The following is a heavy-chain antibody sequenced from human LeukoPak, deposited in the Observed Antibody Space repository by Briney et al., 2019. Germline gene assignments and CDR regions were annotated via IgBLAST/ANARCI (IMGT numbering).Heavy chain of an antibody. Sequence: GGSLRLSCTASGFTFSSYSMNWVRQAPGKGLEWVSSISSSSSYIYYADSVKGRFTISRDNAKNSLYLQMNSLRAEDTAVYYCARESPRLGFDYWGQGTLVTVSS. CDR2: ISSSSSYI. CDR3: ARESPRLGFDY. CDR1: GFTFSSYS. V-gene: IGHV3-21*01. J-gene: IGHJ4*02.